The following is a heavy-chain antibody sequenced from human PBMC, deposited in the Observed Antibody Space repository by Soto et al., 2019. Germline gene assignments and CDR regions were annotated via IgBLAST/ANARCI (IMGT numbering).Heavy chain of an antibody. CDR2: ISAENGDT. CDR3: ARCVRMTGDYDYYTAV. CDR1: GYIFLNYG. D-gene: IGHD3-10*02. Sequence: QVQLVQSGAELKKPGASLKVSCKASGYIFLNYGVSWVRQAPGQGLEWIGWISAENGDTNYAQKFQGRATMITDTLTNTANVVVRLLNSKDTTVYYCARCVRMTGDYDYYTAVSGKGTTDSVS. V-gene: IGHV1-18*01. J-gene: IGHJ6*03.